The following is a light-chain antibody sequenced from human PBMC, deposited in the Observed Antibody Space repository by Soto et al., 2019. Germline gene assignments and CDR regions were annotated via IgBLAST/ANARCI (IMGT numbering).Light chain of an antibody. CDR3: LQFGSSPWT. CDR2: GTS. V-gene: IGKV3-20*01. J-gene: IGKJ1*01. CDR1: QSVPSTY. Sequence: VLSQSPGRLSLSPGERATLSCRASQSVPSTYFAWYQQKSGQPPRLLISGTSNRATGIPDRFSGSGSGRDFTLTISRLEPEDFAVYFCLQFGSSPWTFGQGTKVDIK.